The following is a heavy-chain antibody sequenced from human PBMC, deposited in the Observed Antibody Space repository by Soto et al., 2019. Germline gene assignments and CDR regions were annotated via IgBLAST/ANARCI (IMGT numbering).Heavy chain of an antibody. J-gene: IGHJ1*01. D-gene: IGHD2-15*01. CDR3: ARDGGSTPVVDFQH. Sequence: QVQLQESGPGLVRPSQTLSLTCTVSGGSIRSGGYYWTWIRQHPGKGLEWIGYIYNTGRTYYNPYHKSRVTISVDTSENQFSLSLTSVTAADTAVYYCARDGGSTPVVDFQHWGQGTQVCVSS. V-gene: IGHV4-31*03. CDR2: IYNTGRT. CDR1: GGSIRSGGYY.